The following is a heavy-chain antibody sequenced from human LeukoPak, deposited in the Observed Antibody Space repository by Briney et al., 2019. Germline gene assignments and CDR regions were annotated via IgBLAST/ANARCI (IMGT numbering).Heavy chain of an antibody. J-gene: IGHJ1*01. D-gene: IGHD6-19*01. CDR1: GFTFSSYG. CDR2: IWYDGSNK. Sequence: GRSLRPSCAASGFTFSSYGMHWVRQAPGKGLEWVAVIWYDGSNKYYADSVKGRFAISRDNSKNTLYLQMNSLRAEDTAVYYCAKDPGIAVAGTREYFQHWGQGTLVTVSS. CDR3: AKDPGIAVAGTREYFQH. V-gene: IGHV3-33*06.